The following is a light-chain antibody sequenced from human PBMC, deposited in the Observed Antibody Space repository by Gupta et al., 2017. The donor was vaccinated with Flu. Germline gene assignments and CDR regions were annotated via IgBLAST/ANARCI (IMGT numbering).Light chain of an antibody. CDR3: HVWATSDDNTRV. Sequence: YVVTQAPSVSVAPGQTASITCGGDDIGSKFVHWYPQKPGQAPVLVVFGDGDRPSGIPARSSGSNSGTTATLTISRVAAGEEADYYCHVWATSDDNTRVFGGGTKLTVL. CDR1: DIGSKF. CDR2: GDG. V-gene: IGLV3-21*02. J-gene: IGLJ3*02.